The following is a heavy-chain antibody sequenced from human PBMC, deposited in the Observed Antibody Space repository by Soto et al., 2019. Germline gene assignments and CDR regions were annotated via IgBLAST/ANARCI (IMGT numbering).Heavy chain of an antibody. J-gene: IGHJ6*02. V-gene: IGHV3-11*06. CDR2: ISSSSSYT. Sequence: GGSLRLSCAASGFTFSDYYMSWIRQAPGKGLEWVSYISSSSSYTNYADSVKGRFTISRDNAKNSLYLQMNSLRAEDTAVYYCARGVGYYYYGMAVWGQGTTVTVSS. CDR1: GFTFSDYY. CDR3: ARGVGYYYYGMAV.